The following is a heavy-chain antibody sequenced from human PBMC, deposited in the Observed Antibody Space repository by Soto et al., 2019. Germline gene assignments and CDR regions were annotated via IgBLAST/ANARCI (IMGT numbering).Heavy chain of an antibody. J-gene: IGHJ6*02. V-gene: IGHV4-4*02. D-gene: IGHD3-16*01. CDR1: GASVSSDDW. CDR2: VYRNGET. Sequence: QVHLQESGPALVKPSGTLSLTCVVSGASVSSDDWWSWVRQPPGKGLEWIGDVYRNGETRYNPSPQGRLHMHQDNSNNIVPRNVRPGTAADTPTYYWARNRLKYRGIGDKHRGRDVWGRGTTVTVS. CDR3: ARNRLKYRGIGDKHRGRDV.